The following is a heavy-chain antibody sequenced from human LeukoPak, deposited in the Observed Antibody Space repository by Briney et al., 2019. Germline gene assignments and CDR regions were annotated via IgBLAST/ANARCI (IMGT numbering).Heavy chain of an antibody. J-gene: IGHJ4*02. CDR3: ARGITMRDPVVVVAAVIRFAQAFFY. CDR2: ITESGST. CDR1: GGSVRGDY. D-gene: IGHD2-15*01. Sequence: SETLSPTCAVYGGSVRGDYWNWIRQSPGKGLEWIGEITESGSTNYNPFLKSRVTISVETSKNQFSLKLSSVTAADTAVYYCARGITMRDPVVVVAAVIRFAQAFFYCGQGALVTVSS. V-gene: IGHV4-34*01.